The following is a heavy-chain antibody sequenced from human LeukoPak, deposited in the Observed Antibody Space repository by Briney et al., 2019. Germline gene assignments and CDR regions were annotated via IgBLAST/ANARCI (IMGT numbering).Heavy chain of an antibody. CDR3: TTLIGAPYYYDSSGYYPDY. CDR2: IKSKTDGGTT. CDR1: GFTFSNAW. Sequence: GGSLRLSCAASGFTFSNAWMSWVRQAPGKGPEWVGRIKSKTDGGTTDYAAPVKGRFTISRDDSKNTLYLQMNSLKTEDTAVYYCTTLIGAPYYYDSSGYYPDYWGQGTLVTVSS. D-gene: IGHD3-22*01. J-gene: IGHJ4*02. V-gene: IGHV3-15*01.